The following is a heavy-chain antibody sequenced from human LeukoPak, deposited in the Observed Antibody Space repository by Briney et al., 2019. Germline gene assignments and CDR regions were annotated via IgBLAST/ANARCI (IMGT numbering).Heavy chain of an antibody. CDR1: GFTFSSYA. J-gene: IGHJ6*03. CDR3: ATRRDEDYYYYYYVDV. Sequence: PGGSLRLSCAASGFTFSSYAMSWVRQAPGKGLEWVSAISGSGGSTYYAESVKGRFTISRDNSKNTLYLQMNSLRAEDTAVYYCATRRDEDYYYYYYVDVWGKGTTVTVSS. V-gene: IGHV3-23*01. CDR2: ISGSGGST. D-gene: IGHD5-24*01.